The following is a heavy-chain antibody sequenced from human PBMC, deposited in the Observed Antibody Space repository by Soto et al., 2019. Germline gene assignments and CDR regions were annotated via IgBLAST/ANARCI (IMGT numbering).Heavy chain of an antibody. CDR1: GFTFSSYG. CDR2: ISYDGSNK. Sequence: GALRLSCAASGFTFSSYGMHWVRQAPGKGLEWAAVISYDGSNKYYADSVKGRFTISRDNSKNTLYLQMNSLRAEDTAVYYCAKDIYYYGSGSYYNGPDYWGQGTLVTVSS. V-gene: IGHV3-30*18. CDR3: AKDIYYYGSGSYYNGPDY. D-gene: IGHD3-10*01. J-gene: IGHJ4*02.